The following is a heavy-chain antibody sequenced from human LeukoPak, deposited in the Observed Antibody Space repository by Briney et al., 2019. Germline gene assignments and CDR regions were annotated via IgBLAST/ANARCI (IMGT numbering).Heavy chain of an antibody. V-gene: IGHV3-66*01. CDR2: IYSGGST. Sequence: PGGPLRLSCAASGFTVSSNYMSWVRQAPGKGLEWVSVIYSGGSTYYADSVKGRFTISRDNAKNSLYLQMNSLRAEDTAVYYCARERGYSYGYSDYWGQGTLVTVSS. J-gene: IGHJ4*02. CDR1: GFTVSSNY. D-gene: IGHD5-18*01. CDR3: ARERGYSYGYSDY.